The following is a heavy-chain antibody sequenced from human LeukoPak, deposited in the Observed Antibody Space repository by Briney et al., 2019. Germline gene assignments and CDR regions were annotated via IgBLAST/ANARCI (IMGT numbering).Heavy chain of an antibody. CDR3: ARESLLGYYMDV. CDR2: INWNGGST. V-gene: IGHV3-20*04. J-gene: IGHJ6*03. Sequence: PGGSLRLSCAASGFTFDDYGMSLVRQAPGKGLEWVSGINWNGGSTGYADSVKGRLTISRDNAKNSLYLQMNSLRAEDTALYYCARESLLGYYMDVWGKGTTVTVSS. CDR1: GFTFDDYG. D-gene: IGHD1-26*01.